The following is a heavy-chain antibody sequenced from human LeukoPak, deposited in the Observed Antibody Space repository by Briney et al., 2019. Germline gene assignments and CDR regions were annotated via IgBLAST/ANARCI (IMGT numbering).Heavy chain of an antibody. CDR2: MNPNSSGT. J-gene: IGHJ4*02. Sequence: GASVKVSCKASGYTFTGYYMHWVRQAPGQGLEWMGWMNPNSSGTNYAQKFQGRVTMTRDTSISTAYMELSRLRSDDTAVYYCARGPTVVTQYYFDYWGQGTLVTVSS. D-gene: IGHD4-23*01. CDR1: GYTFTGYY. V-gene: IGHV1-2*02. CDR3: ARGPTVVTQYYFDY.